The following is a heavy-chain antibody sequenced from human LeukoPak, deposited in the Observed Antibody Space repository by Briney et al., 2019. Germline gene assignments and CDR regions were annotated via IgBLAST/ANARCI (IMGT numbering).Heavy chain of an antibody. CDR2: ISSSSSYI. CDR1: GFIVNSYV. Sequence: GGSLRLSCAASGFIVNSYVMSWVRQAPGKGLEWVSSISSSSSYIYYADSVKGRFTISRDNAKNSLYLQMNSLRAEDTAVYYCARDRGDYWGQGTLVTVSS. CDR3: ARDRGDY. J-gene: IGHJ4*02. V-gene: IGHV3-21*01.